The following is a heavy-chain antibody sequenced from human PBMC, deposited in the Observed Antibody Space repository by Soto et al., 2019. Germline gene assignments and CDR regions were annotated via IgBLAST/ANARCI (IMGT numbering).Heavy chain of an antibody. D-gene: IGHD6-19*01. CDR1: GGTFSNYA. J-gene: IGHJ6*02. CDR2: IMPMFGRA. Sequence: QVQLVQSGAEVKKPGSSVKVSCKASGGTFSNYALSWVRQAPGQGLEWMGGIMPMFGRADYAPKFQGRGTITADESTGTAQRDLSSLRSEDTAGDYWASWLKEAGIGGNYYRGMDVWGQGTTVTVSS. V-gene: IGHV1-69*12. CDR3: ASWLKEAGIGGNYYRGMDV.